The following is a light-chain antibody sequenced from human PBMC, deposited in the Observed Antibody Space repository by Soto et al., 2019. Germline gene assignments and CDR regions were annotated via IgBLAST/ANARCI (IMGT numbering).Light chain of an antibody. J-gene: IGKJ1*01. Sequence: DIQMTQSPSTLSASVGDRVTITCRANQSISSWLAWYQRRPGKAPRLLISKASSLESGVPSRFSGGGFGTEFTLTISSLQPDDFATYYCQQYYSRVMFGQGTTVEIK. CDR1: QSISSW. CDR3: QQYYSRVM. V-gene: IGKV1-5*03. CDR2: KAS.